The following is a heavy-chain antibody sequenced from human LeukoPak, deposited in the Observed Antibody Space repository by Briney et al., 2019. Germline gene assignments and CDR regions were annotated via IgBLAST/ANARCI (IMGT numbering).Heavy chain of an antibody. CDR3: ATDRRTEYYDSTLYDY. D-gene: IGHD3-22*01. J-gene: IGHJ4*02. CDR1: GYTLTELS. Sequence: ASVKVSCKVSGYTLTELSMHWVRQAPGKGLEWMGGFDPEDGETIYAQKFQGRVTMTEDTSTDTAYMELSSLRSEDTAVYYCATDRRTEYYDSTLYDYWGQGTLVTVSS. CDR2: FDPEDGET. V-gene: IGHV1-24*01.